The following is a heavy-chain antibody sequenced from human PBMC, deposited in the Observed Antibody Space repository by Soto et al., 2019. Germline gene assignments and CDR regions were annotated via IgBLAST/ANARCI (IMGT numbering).Heavy chain of an antibody. CDR3: VLWLWLGEASFDY. Sequence: QLQLQESGPGLVKPSETLSLTCTVSGGSISSSSYYWGWIRQPPGKGLEWIGSIYYSGSTYYNPSLKSRVTISVDTSKNQFSLKLSSVTAADTAVYYCVLWLWLGEASFDYWGQGTLVTVSS. J-gene: IGHJ4*02. D-gene: IGHD3-10*01. CDR1: GGSISSSSYY. CDR2: IYYSGST. V-gene: IGHV4-39*01.